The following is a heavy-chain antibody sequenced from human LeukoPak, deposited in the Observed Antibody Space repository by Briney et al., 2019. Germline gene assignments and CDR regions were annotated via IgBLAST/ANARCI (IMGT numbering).Heavy chain of an antibody. Sequence: GASVKVSCKVSGYTLTELSMHWVRQAPGKGLEWMGGFDPEDGETIYAQKFQGRVTITEDTSTDTAYMELSSLRSEDTAVYYCATGLRFLEWLSPFDYWGQGTLVTVSS. V-gene: IGHV1-24*01. CDR2: FDPEDGET. D-gene: IGHD3-3*01. CDR3: ATGLRFLEWLSPFDY. CDR1: GYTLTELS. J-gene: IGHJ4*02.